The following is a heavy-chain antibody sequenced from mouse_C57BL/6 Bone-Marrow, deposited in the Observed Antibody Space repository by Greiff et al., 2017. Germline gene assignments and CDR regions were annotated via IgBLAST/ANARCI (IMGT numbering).Heavy chain of an antibody. CDR1: GFTFSSYA. Sequence: EVKLQESGEGLVKPGGSLKLSCAASGFTFSSYAMSWVRQTPEKRLEWVAYISSGGDYIYYADTVKGRFTISRDNARNTLDLQMSSLKSEDTAMYYCTRTHYYGLDYWGQGTTLTVSS. V-gene: IGHV5-9-1*02. D-gene: IGHD1-1*01. CDR3: TRTHYYGLDY. CDR2: ISSGGDYI. J-gene: IGHJ2*01.